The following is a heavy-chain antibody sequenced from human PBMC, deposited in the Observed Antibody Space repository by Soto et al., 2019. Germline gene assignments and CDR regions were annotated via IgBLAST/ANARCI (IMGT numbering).Heavy chain of an antibody. D-gene: IGHD5-18*01. CDR3: ARVRGEYGYGYFAY. CDR1: GFTFSSYD. J-gene: IGHJ4*02. V-gene: IGHV3-13*01. CDR2: IGTAGDT. Sequence: EVQLVESGGGLVQPGGSLRLSCPASGFTFSSYDMFWVRQSTGKGLEWVSTIGTAGDTYYPGSVKGRFTISRENAKESLYLQMNSLRAEDTAVYYCARVRGEYGYGYFAYWGQGTLVTVSS.